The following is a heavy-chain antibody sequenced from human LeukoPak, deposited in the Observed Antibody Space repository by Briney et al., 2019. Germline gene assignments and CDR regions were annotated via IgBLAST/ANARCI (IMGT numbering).Heavy chain of an antibody. CDR2: IIPIFGTA. Sequence: SVKVSCKASGGTFSSYAISWVRQAPGQGLVWMGGIIPIFGTANYAQKFQGRVTITADESTSTAYMELSSLRSEDTAVYYCARALGYCSSTSCYPDDYWGQGTLVTVSS. J-gene: IGHJ4*02. CDR3: ARALGYCSSTSCYPDDY. V-gene: IGHV1-69*13. CDR1: GGTFSSYA. D-gene: IGHD2-2*01.